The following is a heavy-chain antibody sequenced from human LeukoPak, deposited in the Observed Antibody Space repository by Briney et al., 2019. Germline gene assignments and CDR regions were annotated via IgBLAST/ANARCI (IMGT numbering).Heavy chain of an antibody. CDR2: IRYDGNNK. V-gene: IGHV3-30*02. CDR1: GFTFSSYG. D-gene: IGHD3-22*01. Sequence: GALRLSCAASGFTFSSYGMHWVRQAPGKGLEWVAFIRYDGNNKYYADSVKGRFTISRDNFKNTLYLQMNSLRAEDTAVYYCAKTMSPYYYDSSGFWGQGTLVTVSS. CDR3: AKTMSPYYYDSSGF. J-gene: IGHJ4*02.